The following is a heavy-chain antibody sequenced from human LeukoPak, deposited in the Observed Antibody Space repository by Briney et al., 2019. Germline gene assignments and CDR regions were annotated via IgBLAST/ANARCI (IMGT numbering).Heavy chain of an antibody. Sequence: ASVKVSCKTSGGTFSSYTISWVRQAPGQGLEWMGRIIPILGIANYAQKFQGRVTITADKSTSTAYMELSSRRSEDTAVYYCARGGYCSSTSCADAFDIWGQGTMVTVSS. CDR2: IIPILGIA. V-gene: IGHV1-69*02. D-gene: IGHD2-2*01. CDR3: ARGGYCSSTSCADAFDI. CDR1: GGTFSSYT. J-gene: IGHJ3*02.